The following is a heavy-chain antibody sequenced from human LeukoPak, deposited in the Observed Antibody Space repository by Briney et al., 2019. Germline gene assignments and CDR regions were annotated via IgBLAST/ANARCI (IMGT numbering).Heavy chain of an antibody. D-gene: IGHD2-15*01. CDR2: MNPNSGNT. J-gene: IGHJ5*02. CDR3: ARGVGYCSGGSCYSTRWFDL. CDR1: GYTFTSYD. Sequence: GAAVKVSCKASGYTFTSYDINWVRQATGQGLEWMGWMNPNSGNTGYAQKFQGRGSMTRNTPISTAYMALSSIRSAATAAYSCARGVGYCSGGSCYSTRWFDLWGQGPLVPVSS. V-gene: IGHV1-8*01.